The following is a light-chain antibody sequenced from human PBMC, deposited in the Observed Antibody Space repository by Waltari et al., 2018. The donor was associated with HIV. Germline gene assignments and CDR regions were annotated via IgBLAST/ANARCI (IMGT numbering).Light chain of an antibody. J-gene: IGLJ2*01. Sequence: SYELTQSRTTVSVALGKTARITCGGNHIGRNNVHWYQQKPGQAPVEVIYANTNRPSVIPDRFSGSNSGNEATLTISRAQAGDDADYYCQVWEDGLVVFGAGTKLTVL. V-gene: IGLV3-9*01. CDR2: ANT. CDR1: HIGRNN. CDR3: QVWEDGLVV.